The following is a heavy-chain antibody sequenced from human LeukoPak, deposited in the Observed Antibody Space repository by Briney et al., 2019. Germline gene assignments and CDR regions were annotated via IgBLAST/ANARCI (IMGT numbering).Heavy chain of an antibody. D-gene: IGHD6-19*01. CDR2: IIPIFGIA. Sequence: SVKVSCKASGGTFSSYAISWVRQAPGQGLEWMGRIIPIFGIANYAQKFQGRVTITADKSTSTAYMELSSLRSEDTAVYYCARPSYSSGMDWGQRTLVTVSS. J-gene: IGHJ4*02. CDR3: ARPSYSSGMD. V-gene: IGHV1-69*04. CDR1: GGTFSSYA.